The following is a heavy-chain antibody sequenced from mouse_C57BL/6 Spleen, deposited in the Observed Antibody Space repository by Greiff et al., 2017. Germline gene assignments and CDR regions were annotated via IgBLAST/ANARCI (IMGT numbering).Heavy chain of an antibody. CDR2: IWSDGST. Sequence: VKLQESGPGLVAPSQSLSITCTVSGFSLTSYGVHWVRQPPGKGLEWLVVIWSDGSTTYNSALKSRLSISKDNSKSQVFLKMNSLQTDDTAMYYCARHGAYYSNYPYYFDYWGQGTTLTVSS. CDR3: ARHGAYYSNYPYYFDY. CDR1: GFSLTSYG. V-gene: IGHV2-6-1*01. D-gene: IGHD2-5*01. J-gene: IGHJ2*01.